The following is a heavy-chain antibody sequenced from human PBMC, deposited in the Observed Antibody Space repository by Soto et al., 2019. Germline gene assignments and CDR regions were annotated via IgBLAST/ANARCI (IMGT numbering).Heavy chain of an antibody. D-gene: IGHD5-12*01. Sequence: ASETLSLTCTVSGGSISSGDYYWSWIRQPPGKGLEWIGYIYYSGSTYYNPSLKSRVTISVDTSKNQFSLKLSSVTAADTAVYYCARDLGPRWLQSLYYYGMDVWGQGTTVTVSS. CDR1: GGSISSGDYY. CDR3: ARDLGPRWLQSLYYYGMDV. V-gene: IGHV4-30-4*01. J-gene: IGHJ6*02. CDR2: IYYSGST.